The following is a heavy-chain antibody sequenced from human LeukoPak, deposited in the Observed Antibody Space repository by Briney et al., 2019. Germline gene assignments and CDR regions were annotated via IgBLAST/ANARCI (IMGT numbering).Heavy chain of an antibody. V-gene: IGHV4-34*01. CDR2: INHSGST. D-gene: IGHD3-16*01. CDR3: ARGQGSYDYVWGSYPNWFDP. Sequence: SETLSLTCAVYGGSFSGYYWSWIRQPPGKGLEWIGEINHSGSTNYNPSLKSRVTISLDTSKNQFSLTPSSVTAADTAVYYCARGQGSYDYVWGSYPNWFDPWGQGTLVTVSS. CDR1: GGSFSGYY. J-gene: IGHJ5*02.